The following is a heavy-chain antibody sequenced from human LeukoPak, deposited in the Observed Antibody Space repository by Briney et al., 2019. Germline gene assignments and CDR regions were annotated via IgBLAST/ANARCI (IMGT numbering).Heavy chain of an antibody. Sequence: KTSETLSLTCAVYIESFSGYYWTWIRQPPGKGLEWIGETTHSGSTNYNPSLKSRVTISVDTSKNHFSLKLSSLIAADTAVYSCARARGDLPLDYWGRGTPVTVSS. J-gene: IGHJ4*02. D-gene: IGHD2-21*02. CDR2: TTHSGST. CDR1: IESFSGYY. CDR3: ARARGDLPLDY. V-gene: IGHV4-34*01.